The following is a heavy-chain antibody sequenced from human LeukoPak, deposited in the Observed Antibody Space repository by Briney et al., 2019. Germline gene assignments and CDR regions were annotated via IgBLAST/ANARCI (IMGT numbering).Heavy chain of an antibody. V-gene: IGHV3-53*04. CDR2: IYSGGST. D-gene: IGHD3-22*01. CDR3: ARDDSSGYDY. Sequence: GGSLRLSCAASGFTVSSNYMSWVRQAPGKGLEWVSVIYSGGSTYYADSVKGRFTISRHNSKNTLYLQMNSLRAEDTVVYYCARDDSSGYDYWGQGTLVTVSS. CDR1: GFTVSSNY. J-gene: IGHJ4*02.